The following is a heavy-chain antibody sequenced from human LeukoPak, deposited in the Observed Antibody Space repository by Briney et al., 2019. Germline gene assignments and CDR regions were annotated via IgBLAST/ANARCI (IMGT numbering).Heavy chain of an antibody. D-gene: IGHD3-3*01. V-gene: IGHV3-33*01. CDR2: IWSVGGAE. Sequence: PGGSLRLSCVASGFPFSSYGMHWVRQAPGKGLEWVAVIWSVGGAEYYADSVKGRFTISRDNSKNMLFLQMNSLRAEDTAVYYCARFGNYYYYYGMDVWGQGTTVTVSS. CDR3: ARFGNYYYYYGMDV. J-gene: IGHJ6*02. CDR1: GFPFSSYG.